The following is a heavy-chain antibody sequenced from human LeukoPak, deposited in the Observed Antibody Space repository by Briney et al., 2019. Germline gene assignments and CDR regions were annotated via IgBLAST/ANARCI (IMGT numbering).Heavy chain of an antibody. CDR3: ARRYDYVLDY. V-gene: IGHV5-51*01. CDR2: IYPGDSDT. D-gene: IGHD3-16*01. CDR1: GYSFSSDW. Sequence: GESLKISCKGSGYSFSSDWIGWVGQMPGKGLEWMGMIYPGDSDTRYSPCFQGQVTISADKSISTAYLQWSSLRASDTAMYYCARRYDYVLDYWGQGTLVTVSS. J-gene: IGHJ4*02.